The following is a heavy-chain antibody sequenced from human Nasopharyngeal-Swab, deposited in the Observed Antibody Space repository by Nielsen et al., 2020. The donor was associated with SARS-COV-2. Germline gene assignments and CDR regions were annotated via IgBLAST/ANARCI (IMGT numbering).Heavy chain of an antibody. CDR3: ARDSGSHWETSNYFDY. J-gene: IGHJ4*02. V-gene: IGHV3-7*01. CDR1: GFNFRAYW. CDR2: VKQDGTAI. Sequence: GGSLRLSCAASGFNFRAYWMNWVRLTPMKRLEWVATVKQDGTAIYHVDSLKGRFTISRDNAKNSLSLQMNNLRADDTAVYYCARDSGSHWETSNYFDYWGQGTLVTVSS. D-gene: IGHD3-10*01.